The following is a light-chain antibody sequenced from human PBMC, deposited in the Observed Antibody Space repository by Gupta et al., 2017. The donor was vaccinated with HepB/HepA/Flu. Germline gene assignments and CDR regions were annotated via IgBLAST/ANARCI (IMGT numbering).Light chain of an antibody. Sequence: SYVLTQPPSVSVAPGTTARITCGGNNIGSKSVHWYQQKPGQAPVLVIYYDSDRPSGIPERFSGSNSGNTATLTISRVEAGDEADYYCQVWDSSSDRIEEFGGGTKLTVL. J-gene: IGLJ3*02. CDR1: NIGSKS. CDR3: QVWDSSSDRIEE. V-gene: IGLV3-21*04. CDR2: YDS.